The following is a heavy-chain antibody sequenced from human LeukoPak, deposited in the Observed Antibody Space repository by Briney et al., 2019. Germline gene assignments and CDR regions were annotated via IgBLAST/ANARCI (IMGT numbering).Heavy chain of an antibody. J-gene: IGHJ6*02. V-gene: IGHV3-30-3*01. D-gene: IGHD3-10*01. Sequence: GGSLRLSCAASGLTFSSYAMHWARQAPGKGLEWVAVISFDETNKYYADSVKGRFTISRDNPKNTLYLQMNSLRAEDTAVYYCAKDRDVWFGEAWDYYYYGMDVWGQGTTVTVSS. CDR3: AKDRDVWFGEAWDYYYYGMDV. CDR2: ISFDETNK. CDR1: GLTFSSYA.